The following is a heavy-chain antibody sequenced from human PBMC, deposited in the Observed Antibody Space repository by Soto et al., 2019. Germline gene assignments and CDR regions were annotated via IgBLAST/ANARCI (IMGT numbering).Heavy chain of an antibody. V-gene: IGHV3-30*18. Sequence: QVQLVESGGGVVQPGRSLRLSCAASGFTLSDYAIHWVRQAPGKGLEWVAVISDDASDKYYGDSVKGRFTISRDSSKNTLYLQMDNLRPEDTAVYYCAKVREDLVLLVALDFWRQGTLVTVSS. CDR1: GFTLSDYA. D-gene: IGHD2-8*01. CDR2: ISDDASDK. CDR3: AKVREDLVLLVALDF. J-gene: IGHJ4*02.